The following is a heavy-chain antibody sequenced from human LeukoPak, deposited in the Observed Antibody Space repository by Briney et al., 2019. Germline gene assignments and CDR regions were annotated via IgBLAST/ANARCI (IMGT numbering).Heavy chain of an antibody. CDR1: GFTFSSYA. Sequence: GGSLRLSCAASGFTFSSYAMHWVRQAPGKGLEWVAVISHDGSNKYYADSVKGRFTISRDNSKNTLYLQLNSLRAEDTAVYYCARDRGSSSSMSLPHWGQRTLVTVSS. CDR3: ARDRGSSSSMSLPH. V-gene: IGHV3-30*04. D-gene: IGHD6-6*01. CDR2: ISHDGSNK. J-gene: IGHJ4*02.